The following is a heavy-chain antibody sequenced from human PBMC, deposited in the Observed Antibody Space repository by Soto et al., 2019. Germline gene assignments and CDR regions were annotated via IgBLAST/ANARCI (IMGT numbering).Heavy chain of an antibody. Sequence: GSLRLSCAASGFTFSSYSMNWVRQAPGKGLEWVSSISSSSSYIYYADSVKGRFTISRDNAKNSLYLQMNSLRAEDTAVYYCARIVTYYYDSSGYYYFDYWGQGTLVTVSS. J-gene: IGHJ4*02. CDR2: ISSSSSYI. CDR3: ARIVTYYYDSSGYYYFDY. V-gene: IGHV3-21*01. CDR1: GFTFSSYS. D-gene: IGHD3-22*01.